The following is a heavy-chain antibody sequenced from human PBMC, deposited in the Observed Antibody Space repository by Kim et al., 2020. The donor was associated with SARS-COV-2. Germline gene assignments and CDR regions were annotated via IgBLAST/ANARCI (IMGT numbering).Heavy chain of an antibody. Sequence: GGSLRLSCAASGFTFSSYEMNWVRQAPGKGLEWVSYISSSGSTIYYADSVKGRFTISRDNAKNSLYLQMNSLRAEDTAVYYCARHYYEFDYWGQGTLVTVSS. V-gene: IGHV3-48*03. J-gene: IGHJ4*02. CDR2: ISSSGSTI. CDR1: GFTFSSYE. D-gene: IGHD3-22*01. CDR3: ARHYYEFDY.